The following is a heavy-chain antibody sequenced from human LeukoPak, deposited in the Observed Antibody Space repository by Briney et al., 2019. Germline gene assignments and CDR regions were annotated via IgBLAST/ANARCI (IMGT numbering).Heavy chain of an antibody. J-gene: IGHJ4*02. V-gene: IGHV3-7*01. CDR2: IYQDGSQQ. CDR1: GFTFTHYW. D-gene: IGHD6-6*01. Sequence: GGSLRLSCAASGFTFTHYWMCWIRQAPGKGLEWVANIYQDGSQQYYLDSVEGRFTISRDNAKNSLYLQMDNLRAEDTAVYYCSNGIYSSSYWGRGTLVTVSS. CDR3: SNGIYSSSY.